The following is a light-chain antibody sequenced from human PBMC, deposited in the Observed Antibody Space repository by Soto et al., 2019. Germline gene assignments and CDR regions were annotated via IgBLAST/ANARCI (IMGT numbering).Light chain of an antibody. CDR1: SSDVGTYNF. J-gene: IGLJ2*01. Sequence: QSVLTQPASVSGSPGQSITISCTGTSSDVGTYNFVSWYQQHPGKVPKLMIYEVSKRPSGVSNRFSGSKSGNTAALTISGLQAEDEADYYCCSYAGRSPVVFGGGTKLTVL. CDR2: EVS. CDR3: CSYAGRSPVV. V-gene: IGLV2-23*02.